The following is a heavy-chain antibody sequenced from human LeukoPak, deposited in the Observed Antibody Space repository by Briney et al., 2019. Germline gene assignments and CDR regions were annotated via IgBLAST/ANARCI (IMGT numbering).Heavy chain of an antibody. D-gene: IGHD3-10*01. Sequence: SETLSLICTVSGGSISSYYWSWIRQPPGKGLEWIGYIYYSGSTNYNPSLKSRVTISVDTSKNQFSLKLSSVTAADTAVYYCARNMVRGVMRAFDIWGQGTMVTVSS. J-gene: IGHJ3*02. CDR1: GGSISSYY. CDR3: ARNMVRGVMRAFDI. CDR2: IYYSGST. V-gene: IGHV4-59*01.